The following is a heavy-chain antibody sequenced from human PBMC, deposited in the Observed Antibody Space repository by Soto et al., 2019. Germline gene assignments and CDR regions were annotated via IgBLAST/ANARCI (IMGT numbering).Heavy chain of an antibody. CDR3: ASPSSSGWSHYYYYMDV. CDR1: GFTFSSYS. Sequence: PGGSLRLSCAASGFTFSSYSMNWVRQAPGKGLEWVSSISSSSSYIYYADSVKGRFTISRDNAKNSLYLQMNSLRAEDTAVYYCASPSSSGWSHYYYYMDVWGKGTTVTVSS. D-gene: IGHD6-19*01. V-gene: IGHV3-21*01. CDR2: ISSSSSYI. J-gene: IGHJ6*03.